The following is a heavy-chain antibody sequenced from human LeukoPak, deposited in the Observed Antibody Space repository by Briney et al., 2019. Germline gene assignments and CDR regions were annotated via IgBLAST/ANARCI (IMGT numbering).Heavy chain of an antibody. J-gene: IGHJ4*02. Sequence: GGSLRLSCAASGFTFSSYAMSWVRQAPGKWLEWVSSISGSDGTTYYADSVKGRFTISRDNSKYTLSLQMNSLRDDDTAVYYCAKEDYDSSGNYENTFDYWGQGTLVTVSS. D-gene: IGHD3-22*01. CDR2: ISGSDGTT. CDR1: GFTFSSYA. CDR3: AKEDYDSSGNYENTFDY. V-gene: IGHV3-23*01.